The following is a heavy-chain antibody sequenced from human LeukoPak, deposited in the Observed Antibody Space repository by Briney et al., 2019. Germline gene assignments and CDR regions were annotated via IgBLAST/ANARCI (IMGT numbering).Heavy chain of an antibody. V-gene: IGHV3-23*01. D-gene: IGHD1-14*01. Sequence: GGSLRLSCAASGFTFSSYAMSWVRRAPGRGLEWVSAISGSGASTYYADSVKGRFTISRDNSKNTLSLQMSSLRAEDTAVYYCAKTLARHGTFDYWGQGTLVTVSS. J-gene: IGHJ4*02. CDR3: AKTLARHGTFDY. CDR1: GFTFSSYA. CDR2: ISGSGAST.